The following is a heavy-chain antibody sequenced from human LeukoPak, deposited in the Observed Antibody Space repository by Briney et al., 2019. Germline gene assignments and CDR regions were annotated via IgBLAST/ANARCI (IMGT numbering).Heavy chain of an antibody. V-gene: IGHV3-21*01. D-gene: IGHD3-10*01. Sequence: PGGSLRLSCAASGFTFSSYSMNWVRQAPGKGLEWVSSISSSSSYIYYADSVKGRFTISRDNAKNSLYLQMNSLRAEDTAVYYCARALYGSGNYYYPGDYWGQGTLVTVSS. CDR2: ISSSSSYI. CDR3: ARALYGSGNYYYPGDY. J-gene: IGHJ4*02. CDR1: GFTFSSYS.